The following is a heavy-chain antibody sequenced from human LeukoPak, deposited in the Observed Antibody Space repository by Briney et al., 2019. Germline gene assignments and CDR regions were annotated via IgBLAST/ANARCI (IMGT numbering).Heavy chain of an antibody. Sequence: SETLSLTCTVSGGSISSSSYYWGWIRQPPGKGLEWIGSTYHSGSTYYNPSLKSRVAISVDTSKNQFSLKLSSVTAADTAVYYCARAFPPILRYFDWLGGHYFDYWGQGTLVTVSS. J-gene: IGHJ4*02. D-gene: IGHD3-9*01. CDR1: GGSISSSSYY. CDR3: ARAFPPILRYFDWLGGHYFDY. CDR2: TYHSGST. V-gene: IGHV4-39*07.